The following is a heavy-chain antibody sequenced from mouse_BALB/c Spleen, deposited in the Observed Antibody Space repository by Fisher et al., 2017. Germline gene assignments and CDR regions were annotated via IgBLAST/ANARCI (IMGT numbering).Heavy chain of an antibody. J-gene: IGHJ4*01. D-gene: IGHD1-1*01. CDR3: ALTTDYSMDY. Sequence: KFKGKATLTTDKSSSTAYMQFNSLTSEDSAVYYCALTTDYSMDYWGQGTSVTVSS. V-gene: IGHV1-80*01.